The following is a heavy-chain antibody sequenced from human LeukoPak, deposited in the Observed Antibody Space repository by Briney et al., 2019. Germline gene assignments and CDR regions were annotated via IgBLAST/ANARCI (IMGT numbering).Heavy chain of an antibody. Sequence: GGSLRLSCAASGFTFSSYATSWVRQAPGKGLEWVSVISGSGGKTYYADFVKGRFTISRDNSKNTLYLQMNSLRAEDTAVYYCAKGPIEAAANGLYFDYWGQGTLVTVSS. V-gene: IGHV3-23*01. D-gene: IGHD6-13*01. J-gene: IGHJ4*02. CDR3: AKGPIEAAANGLYFDY. CDR1: GFTFSSYA. CDR2: ISGSGGKT.